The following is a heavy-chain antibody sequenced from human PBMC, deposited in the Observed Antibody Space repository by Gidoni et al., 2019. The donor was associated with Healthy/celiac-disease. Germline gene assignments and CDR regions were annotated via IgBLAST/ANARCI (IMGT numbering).Heavy chain of an antibody. CDR3: AREIHKDYDILTGYYTPFDY. V-gene: IGHV2-70*15. CDR1: GFSLSTSGMC. CDR2: IDWDDDK. D-gene: IGHD3-9*01. J-gene: IGHJ4*02. Sequence: QVTLRESGPALVKPTQTLTLTCTFSGFSLSTSGMCVSWIRQPPGKALEWLARIDWDDDKYYSTSLKTRLTISKDTSKNPVVLTMTNMDPVDTATYYCAREIHKDYDILTGYYTPFDYWGQGTLVTVSS.